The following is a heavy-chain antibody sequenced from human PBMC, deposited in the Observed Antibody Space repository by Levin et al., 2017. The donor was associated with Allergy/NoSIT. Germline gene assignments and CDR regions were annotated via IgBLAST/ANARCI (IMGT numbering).Heavy chain of an antibody. CDR3: ARESHYGPGDWFDP. J-gene: IGHJ5*02. V-gene: IGHV4-59*01. D-gene: IGHD3-10*01. CDR2: IYYSGST. CDR1: GGSISSYY. Sequence: SETLSLTCTVSGGSISSYYWSWIRQPPGKGLEWIGYIYYSGSTNYNPSLKSRVTISVDTSKNQFSLKLSSVTAADTAVYYCARESHYGPGDWFDPWGQGTLVTVSS.